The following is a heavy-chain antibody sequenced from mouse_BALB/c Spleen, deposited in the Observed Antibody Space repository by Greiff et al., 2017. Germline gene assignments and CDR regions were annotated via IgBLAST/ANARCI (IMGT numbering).Heavy chain of an antibody. D-gene: IGHD1-2*01. CDR1: GFTFSSYA. J-gene: IGHJ4*01. CDR3: ARPITTATLAMDY. V-gene: IGHV5-9-4*01. CDR2: ISSGGSYT. Sequence: EVKLVESGGGLVKPGGSLKLSCAASGFTFSSYAMSWVRQSPEKRLEWVAEISSGGSYTYYPDTVTGRFTISRDNAKNTLYLEMSSLRSEDTAMYYCARPITTATLAMDYWGQGTSVTVSS.